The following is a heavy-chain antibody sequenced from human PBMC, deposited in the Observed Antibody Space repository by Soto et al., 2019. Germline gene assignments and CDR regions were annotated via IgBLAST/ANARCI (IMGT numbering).Heavy chain of an antibody. CDR1: GLSVSKAW. J-gene: IGHJ6*02. D-gene: IGHD2-15*01. CDR3: TSGSVEGF. V-gene: IGHV3-15*07. CDR2: IKTRDEGETT. Sequence: EVQLVDSGGGLVKPGGSLRLSCEASGLSVSKAWMNWVRQAPGKGLEWVGRIKTRDEGETTNYAAPVKGRFTISRDDSKNTLYLQMNSLNAVDTAVYYCTSGSVEGFWGQGTTVTVSS.